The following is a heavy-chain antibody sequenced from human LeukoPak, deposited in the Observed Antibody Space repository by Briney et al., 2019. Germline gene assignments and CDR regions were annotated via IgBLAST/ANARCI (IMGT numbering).Heavy chain of an antibody. D-gene: IGHD4-23*01. CDR3: VRDADGGNSWFDS. Sequence: GGSLRLSCAASGFVFSTHSMNWVRQAPGKGLEWVSWISSSNGDIYYADSVRGRFTISRDDAKKSLYLQMNSLRAENTAVYYCVRDADGGNSWFDSWGQGTLVTVSS. J-gene: IGHJ5*01. CDR2: ISSSNGDI. V-gene: IGHV3-21*01. CDR1: GFVFSTHS.